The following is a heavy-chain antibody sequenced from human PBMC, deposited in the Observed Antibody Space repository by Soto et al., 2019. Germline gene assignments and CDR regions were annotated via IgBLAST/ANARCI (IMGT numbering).Heavy chain of an antibody. CDR1: GFTFDDYT. D-gene: IGHD5-18*01. CDR2: ISWDGGST. J-gene: IGHJ4*02. CDR3: AKDMFEYSYGTPIDY. V-gene: IGHV3-43*01. Sequence: GGSLRLSCAASGFTFDDYTMHWVRQAPGKGLEWVSLISWDGGSTYYADSVKGRFTISRDNSKNSLYLQMNSLRTEDTALYYCAKDMFEYSYGTPIDYWGQGTLVTVSS.